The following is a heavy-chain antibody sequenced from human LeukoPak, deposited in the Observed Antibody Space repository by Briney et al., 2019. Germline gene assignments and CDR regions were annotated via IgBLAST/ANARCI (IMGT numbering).Heavy chain of an antibody. CDR3: AREDSSWDLIDF. J-gene: IGHJ4*02. D-gene: IGHD6-13*01. CDR1: GFTFRAYG. Sequence: GMSLRLSCAASGFTFRAYGRHWVRQAPGKGLEWVALISYDGSKKYYADSVKGRFTISRDDSTNTLYLQVNSLRPEDTAVYYCAREDSSWDLIDFWGQGTLVTVSS. CDR2: ISYDGSKK. V-gene: IGHV3-30*03.